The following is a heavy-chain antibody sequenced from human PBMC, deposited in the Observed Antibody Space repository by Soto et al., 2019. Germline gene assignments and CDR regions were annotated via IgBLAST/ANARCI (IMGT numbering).Heavy chain of an antibody. Sequence: ASVKVSCKASGYTFTSYGISWVRQAPGQGLEWMGWISAYNGDTNYAQKLQGRVTMTTDTSTSTAYMELRSLRSDDTAVYYCARKGVTVVGTLEYHHDVIYFCGQGSSVTVSS. CDR1: GYTFTSYG. CDR3: ARKGVTVVGTLEYHHDVIYF. V-gene: IGHV1-18*01. D-gene: IGHD3-3*01. J-gene: IGHJ6*02. CDR2: ISAYNGDT.